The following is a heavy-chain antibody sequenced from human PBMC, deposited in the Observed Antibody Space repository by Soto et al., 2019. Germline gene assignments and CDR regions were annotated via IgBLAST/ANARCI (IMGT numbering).Heavy chain of an antibody. CDR3: AALAYYYDSSGSPDAFDI. D-gene: IGHD3-22*01. J-gene: IGHJ3*02. Sequence: SVKVSCKASGFTFTSSAVQWVRQARGQRLEWIRWIVVGSGNTNYAQKFQERVTITRDMSTSTAYMELSSLRSEDTAVYYCAALAYYYDSSGSPDAFDIWGKGPMVTVSS. CDR1: GFTFTSSA. CDR2: IVVGSGNT. V-gene: IGHV1-58*01.